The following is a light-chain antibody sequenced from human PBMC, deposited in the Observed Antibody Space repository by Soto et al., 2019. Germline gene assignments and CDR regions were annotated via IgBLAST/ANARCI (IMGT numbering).Light chain of an antibody. CDR3: SSYAGSNNLV. CDR2: EVS. V-gene: IGLV2-8*01. J-gene: IGLJ3*02. CDR1: SSDVGGYNY. Sequence: QSALTQPPSASGSPGQSVTISCTGTSSDVGGYNYVSWYQQHPGKAPKFMIYEVSKRPSGVPDRFSGSKSGNTASLTVSGLQAEDEADYYCSSYAGSNNLVFGGGTKLTV.